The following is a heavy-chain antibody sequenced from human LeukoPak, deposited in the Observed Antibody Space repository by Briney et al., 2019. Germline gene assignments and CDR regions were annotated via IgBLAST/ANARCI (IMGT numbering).Heavy chain of an antibody. CDR3: ARGSTYGDAAD. CDR2: IIPIFGTA. J-gene: IGHJ4*02. V-gene: IGHV1-69*05. D-gene: IGHD4-17*01. Sequence: GASVKVSCKASGGTFSSHAISWVRLAPGQGLEWMGGIIPIFGTANYAQKFQGRVTITTDESTSTAYMELSSLRSEDTAVYYCARGSTYGDAADWGQGTLVTVSS. CDR1: GGTFSSHA.